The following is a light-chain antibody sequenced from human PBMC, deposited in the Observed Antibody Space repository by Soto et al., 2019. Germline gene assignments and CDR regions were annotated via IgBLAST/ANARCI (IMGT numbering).Light chain of an antibody. CDR2: EVT. CDR3: SSYTTSATLV. CDR1: STDIGVYNH. Sequence: QSALTQPASVSGSPGQAITISCTGTSTDIGVYNHVSWYQQHPGKAPKVMIYEVTNRPSGVSNRCSGSNSGDTASLTSSGLQSEDEADYYCSSYTTSATLVFGGGTKVTVL. V-gene: IGLV2-14*01. J-gene: IGLJ3*02.